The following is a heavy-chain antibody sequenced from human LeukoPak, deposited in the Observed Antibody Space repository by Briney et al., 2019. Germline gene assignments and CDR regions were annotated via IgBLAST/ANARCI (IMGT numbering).Heavy chain of an antibody. CDR1: GYTFTSYY. D-gene: IGHD3-10*01. J-gene: IGHJ4*02. V-gene: IGHV1-46*01. Sequence: ASVKVSCKASGYTFTSYYLHWVRQAPGQGLEWMGLINPSAGSTSYAQKFQGRVTLTRDMSTSTVYMEVSSLRSEDTAVYYCARDLRFGELSFLPFDYWGQGTLVTVSS. CDR2: INPSAGST. CDR3: ARDLRFGELSFLPFDY.